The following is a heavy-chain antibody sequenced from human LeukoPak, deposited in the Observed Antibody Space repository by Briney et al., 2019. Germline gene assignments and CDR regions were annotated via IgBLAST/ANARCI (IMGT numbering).Heavy chain of an antibody. D-gene: IGHD6-6*01. J-gene: IGHJ5*02. CDR3: ATDSRKYTSSSLRGRIS. Sequence: NPGGSLRLSCAASGFTFSDYYMSWIRQAPGKGLEWVSDISSSGSTIYYADSVKGRFTISRDNAENSLYLQMNSLRAEDTAVYYCATDSRKYTSSSLRGRISWGQGTLVTVSS. CDR2: ISSSGSTI. CDR1: GFTFSDYY. V-gene: IGHV3-11*04.